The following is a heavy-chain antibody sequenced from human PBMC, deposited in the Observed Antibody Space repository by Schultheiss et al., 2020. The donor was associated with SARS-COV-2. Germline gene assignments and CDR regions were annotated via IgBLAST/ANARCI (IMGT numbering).Heavy chain of an antibody. Sequence: SVKVSCKASGGTFSSYAFSWVRQAPGQGLEWMGGIIPIFGTANYAQKFQGRVTITADESTSTAYMELSSLRSEDTAVYYCASDKVDYIWGSYRYLPFDYWGQGTLVTVSS. CDR2: IIPIFGTA. V-gene: IGHV1-69*13. CDR3: ASDKVDYIWGSYRYLPFDY. CDR1: GGTFSSYA. D-gene: IGHD3-16*02. J-gene: IGHJ4*02.